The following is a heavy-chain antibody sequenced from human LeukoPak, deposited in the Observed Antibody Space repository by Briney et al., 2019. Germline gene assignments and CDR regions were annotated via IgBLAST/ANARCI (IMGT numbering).Heavy chain of an antibody. CDR3: ATTSPGYYYYYMDV. CDR1: GGSISSYY. J-gene: IGHJ6*03. Sequence: PSETLSLTCTVSGGSISSYYWSRIRQPPGKGLEWIGYIYYSGSTNYNPSLKSRVTISVDTSKNQFSLKLSSVTAADTAVYYCATTSPGYYYYYMDVWGKGTTVTVSS. CDR2: IYYSGST. V-gene: IGHV4-59*01.